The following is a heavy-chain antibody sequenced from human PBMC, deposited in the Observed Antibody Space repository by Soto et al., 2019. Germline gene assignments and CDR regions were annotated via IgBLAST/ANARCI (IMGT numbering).Heavy chain of an antibody. J-gene: IGHJ1*01. CDR3: TKEPWHTRGVQN. Sequence: PXGSLRLSCAASGFTFRGSSMHWVRQASGKGLEWVGRIRSKANSYATAYAASVKGRFTISRDDSKNTAYLQMNSLKTEDTAVYYCTKEPWHTRGVQNWGQGTLVTVSS. D-gene: IGHD3-10*01. V-gene: IGHV3-73*01. CDR2: IRSKANSYAT. CDR1: GFTFRGSS.